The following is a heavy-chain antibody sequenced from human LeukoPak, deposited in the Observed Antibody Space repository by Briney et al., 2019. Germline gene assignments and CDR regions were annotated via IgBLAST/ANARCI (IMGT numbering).Heavy chain of an antibody. D-gene: IGHD5-24*01. CDR3: ARDQEGGYNMHDAFDI. CDR2: SIPIFGTA. CDR1: GGTFSSYA. V-gene: IGHV1-69*05. J-gene: IGHJ3*02. Sequence: SVKVSCKASGGTFSSYAISWVRQAPGQGLEWMGGSIPIFGTANYAQKFQGRVTITTDESPSIAYMELSSLRSEDTAVYYCARDQEGGYNMHDAFDIWGEGTMVTVSS.